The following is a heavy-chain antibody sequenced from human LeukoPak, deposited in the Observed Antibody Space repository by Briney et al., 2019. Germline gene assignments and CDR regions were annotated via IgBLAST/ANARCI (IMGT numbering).Heavy chain of an antibody. Sequence: PSQTLSLTCAVSGGSISSGGYPWSWIRQPPGKGLEWIGYIYHSGSTYYNPSLKSRVTISVDRSKNQFSLKLSSVTAADTAVYYCASSSWYDAFDIWGQGTMVTVSS. J-gene: IGHJ3*02. CDR1: GGSISSGGYP. CDR3: ASSSWYDAFDI. V-gene: IGHV4-30-2*01. CDR2: IYHSGST. D-gene: IGHD6-13*01.